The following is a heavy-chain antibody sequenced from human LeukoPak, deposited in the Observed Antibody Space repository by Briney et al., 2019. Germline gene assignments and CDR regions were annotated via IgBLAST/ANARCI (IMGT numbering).Heavy chain of an antibody. V-gene: IGHV1-69*13. CDR1: GGTFSSYA. D-gene: IGHD3-22*01. J-gene: IGHJ4*02. CDR3: AREGSVDSSGYYTLDY. Sequence: GASVTVSCKASGGTFSSYAISWVRQAPGQGLEWMGGIIPIFGTANYAQKFQGRATITADESTSTAYMELSSLRSEDTAVYYCAREGSVDSSGYYTLDYWGQGTLVTVSS. CDR2: IIPIFGTA.